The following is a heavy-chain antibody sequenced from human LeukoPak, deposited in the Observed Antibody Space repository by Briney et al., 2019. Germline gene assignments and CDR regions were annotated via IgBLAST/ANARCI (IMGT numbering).Heavy chain of an antibody. CDR3: ARRDSSGYYLDY. J-gene: IGHJ4*02. D-gene: IGHD3-22*01. Sequence: GGSLRLSCAASGFTFSDYYMSWIRQAPGKGLEWVSYISSSGSTIEYADSVKGRFNISRDHAKNSLYLQMNSLRAEDTAVYYCARRDSSGYYLDYWGQGTLVTVSS. V-gene: IGHV3-11*04. CDR1: GFTFSDYY. CDR2: ISSSGSTI.